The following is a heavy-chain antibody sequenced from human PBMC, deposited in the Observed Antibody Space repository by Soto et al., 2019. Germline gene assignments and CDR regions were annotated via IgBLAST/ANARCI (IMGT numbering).Heavy chain of an antibody. J-gene: IGHJ5*02. CDR1: GGSISSYY. V-gene: IGHV4-59*01. CDR3: ARSLAARGGNWFDP. Sequence: SETLSLTCTVSGGSISSYYWSWIRQPPGKGLEWIGYIYYSGSTNYNPSLKSRVTTSVDTSKNQFSLKLSSVTAADTAVYYCARSLAARGGNWFDPWGQGTLVTVSS. D-gene: IGHD6-6*01. CDR2: IYYSGST.